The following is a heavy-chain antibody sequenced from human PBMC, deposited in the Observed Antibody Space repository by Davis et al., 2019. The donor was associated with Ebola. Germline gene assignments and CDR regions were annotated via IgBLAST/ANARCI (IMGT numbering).Heavy chain of an antibody. J-gene: IGHJ3*02. CDR2: ITSSSSYI. CDR1: GFTFSSYS. Sequence: GESLKISCAASGFTFSSYSMNWVRQAPGKGLEWVSSITSSSSYIYYADSVKGRFTISRDNAKNSLYLQMNSLRAEDTAVYFCARDDRRDGYKTPGGFDIWGQGTMVTVSS. V-gene: IGHV3-21*01. CDR3: ARDDRRDGYKTPGGFDI. D-gene: IGHD5-24*01.